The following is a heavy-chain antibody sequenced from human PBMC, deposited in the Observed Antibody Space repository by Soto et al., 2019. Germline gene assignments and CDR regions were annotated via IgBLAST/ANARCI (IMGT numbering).Heavy chain of an antibody. D-gene: IGHD6-19*01. V-gene: IGHV3-23*01. J-gene: IGHJ4*02. CDR1: GFTFSSYA. CDR2: ISGNGGST. Sequence: EVQLLESGGGLVQPGGSLRLSCAASGFTFSSYAMSWVRQAPGKGLEWVSAISGNGGSTYYADSVKGRFTISRDKSKNTLYLQMNSLRAEDTAVYYCARRSSGWYFDYWGQGTLVTVSS. CDR3: ARRSSGWYFDY.